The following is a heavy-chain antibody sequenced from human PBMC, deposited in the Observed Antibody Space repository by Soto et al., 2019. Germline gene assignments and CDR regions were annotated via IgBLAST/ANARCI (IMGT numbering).Heavy chain of an antibody. CDR1: GFTFSSYW. V-gene: IGHV3-74*01. Sequence: GGSLRLSCAASGFTFSSYWMHWVRQAPGEGLVWVSRINTDGSSTIYADSVKGRFTISRDNAKNTLYLQMNSLRAEDTAMYYCAREIYDDYDSSGFDHWGQGTLVTVSS. CDR2: INTDGSST. CDR3: AREIYDDYDSSGFDH. D-gene: IGHD3-22*01. J-gene: IGHJ4*02.